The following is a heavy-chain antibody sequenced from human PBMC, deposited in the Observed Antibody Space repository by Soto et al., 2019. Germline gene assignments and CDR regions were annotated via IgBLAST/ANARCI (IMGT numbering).Heavy chain of an antibody. Sequence: SETLSLTCTVSGGSISSYYWSWIRQPPGKGLEWIGYIYYSGSTNYSPSLKSRVTISVDTSKNQFSLKLSSVTAADTAVYYCARHMTVGYFDYWGQGTLVTVSS. V-gene: IGHV4-59*08. CDR1: GGSISSYY. J-gene: IGHJ4*02. CDR3: ARHMTVGYFDY. D-gene: IGHD2-21*02. CDR2: IYYSGST.